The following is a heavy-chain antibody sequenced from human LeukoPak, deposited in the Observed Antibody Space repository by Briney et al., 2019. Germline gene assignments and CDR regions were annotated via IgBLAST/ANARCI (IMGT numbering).Heavy chain of an antibody. J-gene: IGHJ4*02. CDR1: GGSISGYY. CDR2: VNHSGNT. D-gene: IGHD1-7*01. Sequence: PSETLSLTCAVYGGSISGYYWSWIRQPPGKGLEWIGEVNHSGNTNYNPSLKSRVTISVDTSKNQFSLKLSSVTAADTAAYYCAREGTVSFFDYWGQGTLVTVSS. V-gene: IGHV4-34*01. CDR3: AREGTVSFFDY.